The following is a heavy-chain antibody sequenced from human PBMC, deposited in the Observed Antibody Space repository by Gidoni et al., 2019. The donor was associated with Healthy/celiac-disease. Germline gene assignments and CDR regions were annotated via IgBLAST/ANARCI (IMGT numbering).Heavy chain of an antibody. CDR1: GFTFSSYA. D-gene: IGHD4-17*01. Sequence: QVQLVESGGGVVQPGRSLRLSCAASGFTFSSYAMHWVRQAPGKGLEWVAVISYDGSNKYYADSVKGRFTISRDNSKNTLYLQMNSLRAEDTAVYYCARDMTTYYYYYMDVWGKGTTVTVSS. CDR3: ARDMTTYYYYYMDV. CDR2: ISYDGSNK. J-gene: IGHJ6*03. V-gene: IGHV3-30-3*01.